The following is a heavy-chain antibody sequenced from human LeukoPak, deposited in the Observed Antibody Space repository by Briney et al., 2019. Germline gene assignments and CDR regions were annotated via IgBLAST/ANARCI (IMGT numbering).Heavy chain of an antibody. CDR2: IYTSGST. CDR3: ARFNEVRGGYYLDY. CDR1: GGSISSYY. D-gene: IGHD3-10*01. V-gene: IGHV4-4*07. J-gene: IGHJ4*02. Sequence: SETLSLTCTVSGGSISSYYWSWIRQPAGKGLEWIGRIYTSGSTNYNPSLKSRVTMSVDTSKNQFSLKLSSVTAADTAVYYCARFNEVRGGYYLDYWGQGTLATVSS.